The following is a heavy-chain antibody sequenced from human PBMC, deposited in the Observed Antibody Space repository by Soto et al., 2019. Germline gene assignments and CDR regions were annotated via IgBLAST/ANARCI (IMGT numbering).Heavy chain of an antibody. CDR3: AKTNAVYGVVKVKGWFDP. V-gene: IGHV3-23*01. CDR1: GGTFSTYA. Sequence: GGSLRLSCAASGGTFSTYAMSRVRQAPGKGLEWVSTVNGGGDRTYYGDSVKGRFTISRDNFKNTVFLQMSSLGAEDTAIYFCAKTNAVYGVVKVKGWFDPWGQGTLVTVSS. D-gene: IGHD3-3*01. CDR2: VNGGGDRT. J-gene: IGHJ5*02.